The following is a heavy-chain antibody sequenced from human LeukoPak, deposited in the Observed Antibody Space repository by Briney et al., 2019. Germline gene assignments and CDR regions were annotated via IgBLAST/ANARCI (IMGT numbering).Heavy chain of an antibody. CDR3: TTDTRAPYYYGMDV. CDR1: GFTFSSYA. V-gene: IGHV3-15*07. J-gene: IGHJ6*02. CDR2: IKSKTDGGTT. Sequence: PGGSLRLSCAASGFTFSSYAMHWVRQAPGKGLEWVGRIKSKTDGGTTDYAAPVKGRFTISRDDSKNTLYLQMNSLKTEDTAVYYCTTDTRAPYYYGMDVWGQGTTVTVSS.